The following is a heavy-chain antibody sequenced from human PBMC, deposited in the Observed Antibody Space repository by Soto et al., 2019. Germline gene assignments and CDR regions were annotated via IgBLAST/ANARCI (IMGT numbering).Heavy chain of an antibody. J-gene: IGHJ5*02. CDR2: IYPGDSDP. Sequence: PGESLKISCKASGYSFTNYWIAWMRQMPGKGLEWMGTIYPGDSDPRYSPSFQGQVTISADNSISTAYLQWGSLRASDTAIYYCARTNGAGSYYNHWGQGTLVTSPQ. D-gene: IGHD3-10*01. V-gene: IGHV5-51*01. CDR1: GYSFTNYW. CDR3: ARTNGAGSYYNH.